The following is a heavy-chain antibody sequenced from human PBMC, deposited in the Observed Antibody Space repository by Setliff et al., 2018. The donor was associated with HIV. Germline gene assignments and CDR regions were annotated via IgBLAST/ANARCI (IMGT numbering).Heavy chain of an antibody. CDR3: ARDSGMAVVGTWRRLDP. V-gene: IGHV1-18*01. Sequence: ASVKVSCKASGYTFLNYSISWVRQTPGRGLEWMAWINVGNGNTKTARKFQGRVALTTDTSTSTAHMELRNLRSDDTAVYYCARDSGMAVVGTWRRLDPWGQGTLVTVSS. CDR2: INVGNGNT. D-gene: IGHD6-19*01. J-gene: IGHJ5*02. CDR1: GYTFLNYS.